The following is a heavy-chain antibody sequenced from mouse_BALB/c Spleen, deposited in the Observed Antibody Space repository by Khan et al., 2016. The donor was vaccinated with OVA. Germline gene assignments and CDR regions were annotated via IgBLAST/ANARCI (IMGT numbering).Heavy chain of an antibody. V-gene: IGHV2-6-4*01. Sequence: QVQLQQSGPGLVAPSQSLSITCTVSGFSLSRYNIHWVRQPLGKGLEWLGMIWGGGGTDYNSTLKSRLSISKDNSKSQVFLKMNSLQTDDSAMYYCARDYYRYDGYYAMDYWGQGTSVTVSS. CDR1: GFSLSRYN. J-gene: IGHJ4*01. CDR3: ARDYYRYDGYYAMDY. D-gene: IGHD2-14*01. CDR2: IWGGGGT.